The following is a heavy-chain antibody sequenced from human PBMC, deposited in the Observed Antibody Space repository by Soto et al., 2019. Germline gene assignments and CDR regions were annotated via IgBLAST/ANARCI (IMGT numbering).Heavy chain of an antibody. CDR2: IYPADSDT. CDR1: GYSFTTYW. V-gene: IGHV5-51*01. Sequence: PGESLKISCKVSGYSFTTYWIGRVRQMPGKGLEWMGIIYPADSDTRYSPSFQGQVTISADKSISTAYLQWSSLKASDTAMYYCARLARGSHFDEGDFFSDYWGQGTLVTVSS. D-gene: IGHD1-26*01. J-gene: IGHJ4*02. CDR3: ARLARGSHFDEGDFFSDY.